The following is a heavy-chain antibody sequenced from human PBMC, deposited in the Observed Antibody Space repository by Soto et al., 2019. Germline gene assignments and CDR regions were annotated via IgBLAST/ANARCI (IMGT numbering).Heavy chain of an antibody. CDR2: TKQDGSKK. CDR1: GFSFGHYG. V-gene: IGHV3-7*01. D-gene: IGHD3-3*01. J-gene: IGHJ4*02. Sequence: GGSLRLSCEASGFSFGHYGMHWVRQAPGKGLEWVANTKQDGSKKYYVDSVKGRFTISRDNAKNSLYLQMNSLRAEDTAVYYCASYYDFWTIDYWGQGTLVTVSS. CDR3: ASYYDFWTIDY.